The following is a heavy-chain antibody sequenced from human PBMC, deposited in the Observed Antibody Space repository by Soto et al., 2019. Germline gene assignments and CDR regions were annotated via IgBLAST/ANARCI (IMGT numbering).Heavy chain of an antibody. V-gene: IGHV1-2*04. J-gene: IGHJ6*02. CDR2: INPNSGGT. D-gene: IGHD3-10*01. CDR3: ARDPFYRGSGLYVMDV. CDR1: GYTFTGYY. Sequence: GASVKVSCKASGYTFTGYYMHWVRQAPGQGLEWMGWINPNSGGTNYAQKFRGWVTMTRGTSISTAYMELSSLRSEDTAVYYCARDPFYRGSGLYVMDVWGQGTTAPVSS.